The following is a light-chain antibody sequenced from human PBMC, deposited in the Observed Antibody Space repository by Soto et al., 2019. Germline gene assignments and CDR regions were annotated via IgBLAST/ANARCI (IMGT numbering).Light chain of an antibody. V-gene: IGLV2-14*01. CDR1: SSDVGGYDF. Sequence: QAVLAQPASVSGSPGESITISCTGASSDVGGYDFVSWYQHHPGTPPKLIIYEVTHRPSGVSHRFSGSKSASTASLTISGLQVEDEADYFCGSYSSTTTREVFGTGTKATVL. CDR3: GSYSSTTTREV. J-gene: IGLJ1*01. CDR2: EVT.